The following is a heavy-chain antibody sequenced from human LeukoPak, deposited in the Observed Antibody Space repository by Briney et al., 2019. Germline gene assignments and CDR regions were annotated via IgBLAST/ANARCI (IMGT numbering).Heavy chain of an antibody. Sequence: LGESLKISCKGSGYPFTNYWIAWVRQMPGKGLEWVGIFYPANSDTRYSPSFQGQVTMSADKPINTAYLQWSSLKASDTAMYYCARRYDNTGYSDYWGQGTLVTVSS. CDR1: GYPFTNYW. J-gene: IGHJ4*02. D-gene: IGHD2-21*01. V-gene: IGHV5-51*01. CDR2: FYPANSDT. CDR3: ARRYDNTGYSDY.